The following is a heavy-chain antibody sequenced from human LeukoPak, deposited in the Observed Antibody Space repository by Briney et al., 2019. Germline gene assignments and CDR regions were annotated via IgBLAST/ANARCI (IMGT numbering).Heavy chain of an antibody. CDR1: GLTFSIYA. D-gene: IGHD2-8*01. V-gene: IGHV3-23*01. J-gene: IGHJ4*02. CDR3: ANHIMGGIDS. Sequence: GGSLRLSCAASGLTFSIYAMSWVRQAPGMGLEWVSAISGSGGSTYYADSVKGRFTISRDNSKNTLYLQMNSLRAEDTAVYYCANHIMGGIDSWGQGTLVTVSS. CDR2: ISGSGGST.